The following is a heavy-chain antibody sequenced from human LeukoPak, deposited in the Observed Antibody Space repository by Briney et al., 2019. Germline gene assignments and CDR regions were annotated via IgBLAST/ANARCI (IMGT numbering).Heavy chain of an antibody. CDR3: TRVGGIIMMVVLITDAFDI. CDR2: INDCGST. J-gene: IGHJ3*02. CDR1: GGSINSSNW. V-gene: IGHV4-4*02. D-gene: IGHD3-22*01. Sequence: TSETLSLTCAVSGGSINSSNWWSWVSQPPGKGLEWIGEINDCGSTNYHPSLKRRVTISVDTFKNQFSLKLRSVTAADTVVSYCTRVGGIIMMVVLITDAFDIWGQGTMVTLSS.